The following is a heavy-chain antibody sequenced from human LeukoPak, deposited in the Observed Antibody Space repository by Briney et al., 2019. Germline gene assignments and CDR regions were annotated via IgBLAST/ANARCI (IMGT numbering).Heavy chain of an antibody. V-gene: IGHV3-72*01. Sequence: PGGSLRLYCAASGFTFSDYYMDWVRPAQGKALEWVARSRNRANSYGPQYAASVKGRITISRDYSTNSLYLQMSSLKIEDTGVYYGVRATDYDKRSFDYWGQGTLVTVSS. CDR3: VRATDYDKRSFDY. J-gene: IGHJ4*02. CDR1: GFTFSDYY. D-gene: IGHD3-22*01. CDR2: SRNRANSYGP.